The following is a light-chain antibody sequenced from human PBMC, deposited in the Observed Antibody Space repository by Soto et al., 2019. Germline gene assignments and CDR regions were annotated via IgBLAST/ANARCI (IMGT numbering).Light chain of an antibody. V-gene: IGKV3-20*01. J-gene: IGKJ4*01. CDR3: QQYGNTPLT. Sequence: EIVLTQSPGTLSLSPGKRATLSCRASQIFSSSNLAWYQQKTGQAPRLLTYGASIRAIGIPDRFSGSASGTDFTLTISRLEPEDFAVYYCQQYGNTPLTFGGGTKVDIK. CDR1: QIFSSSN. CDR2: GAS.